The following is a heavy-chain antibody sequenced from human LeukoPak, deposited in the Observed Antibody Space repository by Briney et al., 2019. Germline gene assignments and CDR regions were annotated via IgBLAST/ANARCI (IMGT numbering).Heavy chain of an antibody. CDR2: ISGTGVTT. CDR3: AKSLTTVTSEYFQH. D-gene: IGHD4-17*01. V-gene: IGHV3-23*01. J-gene: IGHJ1*01. CDR1: GFTFTTYA. Sequence: GGSLRLSCAASGFTFTTYAMTWVRRAPGKGLEWVSTISGTGVTTYYADSVKGRFTISRDNSKNTLYLQMNSLRAEDTAVYYCAKSLTTVTSEYFQHWGQGTLVTVSS.